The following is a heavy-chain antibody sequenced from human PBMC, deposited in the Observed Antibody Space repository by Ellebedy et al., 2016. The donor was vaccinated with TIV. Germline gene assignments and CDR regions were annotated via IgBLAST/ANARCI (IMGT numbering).Heavy chain of an antibody. CDR2: ISSSGKNI. CDR3: ARGQGFGEEGFDY. J-gene: IGHJ4*02. Sequence: GGSLRLSCAASGFTFRSYEMNWVRQAPGKGLEWVSYISSSGKNIYYADSMKGRFTISRDNSKNTVYLEMNSLRAEDTAVYFCARGQGFGEEGFDYWGQGTLVTVSS. D-gene: IGHD3-10*01. V-gene: IGHV3-48*03. CDR1: GFTFRSYE.